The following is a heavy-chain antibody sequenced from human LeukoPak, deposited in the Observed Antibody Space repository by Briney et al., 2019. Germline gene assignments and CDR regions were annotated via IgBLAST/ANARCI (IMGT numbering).Heavy chain of an antibody. CDR2: INHSGST. CDR3: AGHLRWWDY. J-gene: IGHJ4*02. CDR1: GGSFSGYY. V-gene: IGHV4-34*01. Sequence: SQTLSLTRAVYGGSFSGYYWSWIRQPPGKGLEWSGEINHSGSTNYNPSLKSRVTISVDTSKNQFSLKLSSVTAADTAVYYCAGHLRWWDYWGQGTLVTVSS. D-gene: IGHD4-23*01.